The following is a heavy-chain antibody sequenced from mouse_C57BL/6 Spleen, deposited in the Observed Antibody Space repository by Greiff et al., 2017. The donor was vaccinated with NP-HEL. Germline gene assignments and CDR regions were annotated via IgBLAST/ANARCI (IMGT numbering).Heavy chain of an antibody. V-gene: IGHV1-39*01. CDR3: ARYYYGSSYRYAMDY. CDR1: GYSFTDYN. D-gene: IGHD1-1*01. CDR2: INPNYGTT. J-gene: IGHJ4*01. Sequence: VQLQQSGPELVKPGASVKISCKASGYSFTDYNMNWVKQSNGQSLEWIGVINPNYGTTSYNQKFKGKATLTVDQSSSTAYMQLNSLTSEDSAVYYGARYYYGSSYRYAMDYWGQGTSVTVSS.